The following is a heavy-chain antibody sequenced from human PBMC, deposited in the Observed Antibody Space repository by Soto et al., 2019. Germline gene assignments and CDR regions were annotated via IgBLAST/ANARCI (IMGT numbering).Heavy chain of an antibody. J-gene: IGHJ4*02. CDR3: AKEGGLSGSYYISGSSDCDY. D-gene: IGHD1-26*01. CDR1: GFTFSSYG. Sequence: QVQLVESGGGVVQPGRSLRLSCVASGFTFSSYGMHWVRQAPGKGLEWVAIISYDGSNTYYADSVKGRFTISRDNSKNTPYLQMNSLRAEDTSVYYCAKEGGLSGSYYISGSSDCDYWGQGTLVPVSS. CDR2: ISYDGSNT. V-gene: IGHV3-30*18.